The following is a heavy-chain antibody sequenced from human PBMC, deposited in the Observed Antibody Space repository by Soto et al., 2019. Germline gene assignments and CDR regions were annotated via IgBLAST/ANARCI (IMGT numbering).Heavy chain of an antibody. D-gene: IGHD3-22*01. Sequence: PGESLKISCRTSGYKFTSSWIAWVRQMPGKGLEWMGIIFPSDSDTRYSPSFQGQVTISADRSTSTVFLPWASLKASDTAVYFCARKDKSGYFNWFDPWGQGTLVTVSS. V-gene: IGHV5-51*01. CDR1: GYKFTSSW. CDR2: IFPSDSDT. J-gene: IGHJ5*02. CDR3: ARKDKSGYFNWFDP.